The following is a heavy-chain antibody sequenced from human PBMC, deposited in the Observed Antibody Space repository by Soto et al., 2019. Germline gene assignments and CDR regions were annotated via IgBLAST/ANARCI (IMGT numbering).Heavy chain of an antibody. Sequence: QVQLVESGGGVVQPGRSLRLSCAASGFTFSSYGMHWVRQAPGKGLEWVAVIWYDGSNKYYADSVKGRFTISRDNSKNTLYLQMNSLRAEDTAVYYCARDYIMITFGGVIVSHYGMDVWGQGTTVTVSS. V-gene: IGHV3-33*01. CDR1: GFTFSSYG. CDR2: IWYDGSNK. D-gene: IGHD3-16*02. J-gene: IGHJ6*02. CDR3: ARDYIMITFGGVIVSHYGMDV.